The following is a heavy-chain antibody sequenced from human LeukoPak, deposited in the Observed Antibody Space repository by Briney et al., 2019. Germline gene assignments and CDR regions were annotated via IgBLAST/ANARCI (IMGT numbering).Heavy chain of an antibody. D-gene: IGHD6-13*01. Sequence: SETLSLTCTVSGGSISSYYWSWIRQPPGKGLEWIGYIYYSGSTNYNPSLKSRVTISVDTSKNQFSLKLSSVTAADTAVYYCARLGIAAAVVWGQGTLVTFSS. V-gene: IGHV4-59*08. CDR3: ARLGIAAAVV. J-gene: IGHJ4*02. CDR2: IYYSGST. CDR1: GGSISSYY.